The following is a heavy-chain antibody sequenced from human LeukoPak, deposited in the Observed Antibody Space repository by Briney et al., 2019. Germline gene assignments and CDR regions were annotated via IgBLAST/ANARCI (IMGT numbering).Heavy chain of an antibody. CDR1: GYTFTSYG. Sequence: EASVKVSCKASGYTFTSYGISWVRQAPGQGLEWMGIINPSGGSTSYAQKFQGRVTMTRETSTSTVYMELSSLRSEDAAVYYCARSGIAYCGGDCYDEYLQHWGQGTLVTVSS. CDR3: ARSGIAYCGGDCYDEYLQH. V-gene: IGHV1-46*01. CDR2: INPSGGST. J-gene: IGHJ1*01. D-gene: IGHD2-21*02.